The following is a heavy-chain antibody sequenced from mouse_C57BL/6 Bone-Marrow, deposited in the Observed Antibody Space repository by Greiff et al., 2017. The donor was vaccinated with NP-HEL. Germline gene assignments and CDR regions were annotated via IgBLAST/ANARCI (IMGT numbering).Heavy chain of an antibody. CDR3: ARDAYYGSSPYAMDY. V-gene: IGHV7-1*01. CDR2: SRNKANDYTT. Sequence: EVMLVESGGGLVQSGRSLRLSCATSGFTFSDFYMEWVRQAPGKGLEWIAASRNKANDYTTEYSASVKGRFIVSRDTSQSILYLQMNALRAEDTAIYYCARDAYYGSSPYAMDYWGQGTSVTVSS. D-gene: IGHD1-1*01. J-gene: IGHJ4*01. CDR1: GFTFSDFY.